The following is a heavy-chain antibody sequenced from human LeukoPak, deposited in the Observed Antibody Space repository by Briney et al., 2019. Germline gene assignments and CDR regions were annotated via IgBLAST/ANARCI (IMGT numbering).Heavy chain of an antibody. D-gene: IGHD6-13*01. V-gene: IGHV3-21*01. J-gene: IGHJ5*02. CDR1: AFTFSSYS. Sequence: GGSLSLSCAASAFTFSSYSMNWVRQAPGKGLEWVSSISSSSSYIYYADSVKGRFTISRANAKSSLYLQMNSLSAEDTAVYYCARFAAAGSWLDPWGQGTLVTVSS. CDR3: ARFAAAGSWLDP. CDR2: ISSSSSYI.